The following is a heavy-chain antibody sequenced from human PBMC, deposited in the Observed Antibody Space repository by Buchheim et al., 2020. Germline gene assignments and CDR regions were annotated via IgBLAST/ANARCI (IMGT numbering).Heavy chain of an antibody. CDR3: ARDLFGYYYDSSGYYPGDY. Sequence: QVQLVESGGGVVQPGRSLRLSCADSGFTFSSYAMHWVRQAPGKGLEWVAVISYDGSNKYYADSVKGRFTISRDNSKNNLYLQMNSLRAEDTAVYYCARDLFGYYYDSSGYYPGDYWGQGTL. V-gene: IGHV3-30-3*01. D-gene: IGHD3-22*01. CDR2: ISYDGSNK. J-gene: IGHJ4*02. CDR1: GFTFSSYA.